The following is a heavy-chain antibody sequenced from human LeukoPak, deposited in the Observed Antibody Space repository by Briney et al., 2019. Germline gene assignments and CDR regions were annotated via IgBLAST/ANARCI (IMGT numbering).Heavy chain of an antibody. CDR1: GYTFADYY. CDR3: ATLGGHSLAAQNGY. Sequence: ASVKVSCKTSGYTFADYYIHWVRQAPGQGLEWMGLMNPDNGVTHYAQKFQGRVTMTRDSSISTAYMELSRLTSDDTAVYYCATLGGHSLAAQNGYWGQGTLVTVSS. D-gene: IGHD3-16*01. J-gene: IGHJ4*02. V-gene: IGHV1-2*02. CDR2: MNPDNGVT.